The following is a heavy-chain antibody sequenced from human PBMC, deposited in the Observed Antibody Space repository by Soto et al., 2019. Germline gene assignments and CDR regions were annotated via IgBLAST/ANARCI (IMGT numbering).Heavy chain of an antibody. CDR2: ISAYNGNT. J-gene: IGHJ4*02. CDR3: ARVYSQAGFDY. D-gene: IGHD6-13*01. V-gene: IGHV1-18*01. CDR1: GYTFTSYG. Sequence: QVQLVQSAAEVKKPGASVKVSCKASGYTFTSYGISWVRQAPGQGLEWMGWISAYNGNTNHAQKLQGRVTMTTHTSTSTAYMELRSLRSDYPSVYYCARVYSQAGFDYWGQGTLVTVSS.